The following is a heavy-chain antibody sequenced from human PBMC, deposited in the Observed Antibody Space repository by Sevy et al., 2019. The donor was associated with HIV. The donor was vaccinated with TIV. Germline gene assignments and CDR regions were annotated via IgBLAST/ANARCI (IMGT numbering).Heavy chain of an antibody. CDR1: GFRFSSYG. J-gene: IGHJ4*02. D-gene: IGHD2-21*01. Sequence: GGSLRLSCAASGFRFSSYGMHWVRRAPGKGLEWMSSTQYDGSNKDYADSVKGRFTISRDNSKNTLYLQMNSLRVEDTAVSYCVKEGGGEGGDHWGQGTLVTVSS. V-gene: IGHV3-30*02. CDR2: TQYDGSNK. CDR3: VKEGGGEGGDH.